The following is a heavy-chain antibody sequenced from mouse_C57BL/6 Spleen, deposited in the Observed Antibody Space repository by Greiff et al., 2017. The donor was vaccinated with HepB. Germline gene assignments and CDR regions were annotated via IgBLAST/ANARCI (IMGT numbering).Heavy chain of an antibody. CDR3: ATSWDDGYFDV. D-gene: IGHD4-1*01. CDR1: GFTFSSYA. J-gene: IGHJ1*03. CDR2: ISDGGSYT. Sequence: EVQLVESGGGLVKPGGSLKLSCAASGFTFSSYAMSWVRQTPEKRLEWVATISDGGSYTYYPDNVKGRFTISRDKAKNNLYLQMSHLKSEDTAMYYCATSWDDGYFDVWGTGTTVTVSA. V-gene: IGHV5-4*01.